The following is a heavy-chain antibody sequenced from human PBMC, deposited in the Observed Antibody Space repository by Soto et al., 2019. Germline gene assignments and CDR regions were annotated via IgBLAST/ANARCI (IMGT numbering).Heavy chain of an antibody. CDR1: GFAFNNYG. Sequence: GGSLRLSCTVSGFAFNNYGINWVRQAPGKGLEWVSSISKSDYTYYSDSMKGRFAISRDNAKSSVSLQMNTLRVEDTAVYYCAREDSIIIPAVSDFWGQGTLVT. CDR2: ISKSDYT. CDR3: AREDSIIIPAVSDF. D-gene: IGHD2-2*01. J-gene: IGHJ4*02. V-gene: IGHV3-21*01.